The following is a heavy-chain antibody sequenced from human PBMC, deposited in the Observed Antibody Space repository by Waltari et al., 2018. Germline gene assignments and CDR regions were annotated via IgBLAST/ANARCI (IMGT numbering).Heavy chain of an antibody. J-gene: IGHJ4*02. CDR1: GTSVTTTNYF. CDR2: IYFTGST. Sequence: QLHLQLSGPGLVKPSETLSLTCAVSGTSVTTTNYFWGWIRQPPGKGLEWIGRIYFTGSTDYNPSLKSRVTISIDTSTNQVSLNLRSVTAADTAVYYCARGIWQQLAHFDSWGQGTLVTVSS. D-gene: IGHD6-13*01. V-gene: IGHV4-39*01. CDR3: ARGIWQQLAHFDS.